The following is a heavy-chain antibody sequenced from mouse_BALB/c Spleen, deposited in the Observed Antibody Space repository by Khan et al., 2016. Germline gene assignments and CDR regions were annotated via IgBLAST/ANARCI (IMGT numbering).Heavy chain of an antibody. D-gene: IGHD1-1*02. J-gene: IGHJ4*01. V-gene: IGHV2-6-1*01. CDR2: IWSDGTT. CDR1: GFSLTNYG. CDR3: ARQGGRYGYGVDY. Sequence: QVQLKESGPGLVAPSQSLSITCTISGFSLTNYGVHWVRQPPGRGLEWLVVIWSDGTTSYNSALKSRLSISKDNSKSQVFLKMNSLQTDDTAMYYCARQGGRYGYGVDYWGQGTSVTVSS.